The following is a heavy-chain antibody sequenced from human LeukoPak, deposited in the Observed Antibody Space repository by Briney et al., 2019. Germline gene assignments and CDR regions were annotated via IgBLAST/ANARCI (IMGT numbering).Heavy chain of an antibody. CDR3: ATPKKRGEYSSGWYDAFDI. V-gene: IGHV1-24*01. D-gene: IGHD6-19*01. CDR2: FDPEDGET. Sequence: ASVKVSCKVSGYTLTELSMHWVRQAPGKGLEWMGGFDPEDGETIYAQKFQGRVTMTEDTSTDTAYMELSSLRSEDTAVYYCATPKKRGEYSSGWYDAFDIWGQGTMVPVSS. J-gene: IGHJ3*02. CDR1: GYTLTELS.